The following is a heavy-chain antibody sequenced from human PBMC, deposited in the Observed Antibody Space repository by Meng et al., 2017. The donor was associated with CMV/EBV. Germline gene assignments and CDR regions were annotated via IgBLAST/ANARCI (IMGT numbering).Heavy chain of an antibody. CDR1: GFTFSSYS. D-gene: IGHD6-19*01. CDR2: ISSSSSYR. J-gene: IGHJ4*02. CDR3: ARDSAEVTIAVAGRVSFDY. Sequence: GESLKISCAASGFTFSSYSMNWVRQAPGKGLEWVSSISSSSSYRYYADSVKGRFTISRDNAKNSLYLQMNSLRAEDTAVYYCARDSAEVTIAVAGRVSFDYWGQGTLVTVSS. V-gene: IGHV3-21*01.